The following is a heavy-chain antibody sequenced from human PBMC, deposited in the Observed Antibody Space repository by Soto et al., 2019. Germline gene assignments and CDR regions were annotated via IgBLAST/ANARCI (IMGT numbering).Heavy chain of an antibody. CDR2: ISAYNGNT. V-gene: IGHV1-18*01. CDR1: VYTFTSYG. Sequence: ASVKVSCKASVYTFTSYGISWVRQAPGQGLEWMGWISAYNGNTNYAQKLQGRVTMTTDTSTSTAYMELRSLRSDDTAVYYCARELGYCSGGSCGWFDPWGQGTLVTVSS. CDR3: ARELGYCSGGSCGWFDP. J-gene: IGHJ5*02. D-gene: IGHD2-15*01.